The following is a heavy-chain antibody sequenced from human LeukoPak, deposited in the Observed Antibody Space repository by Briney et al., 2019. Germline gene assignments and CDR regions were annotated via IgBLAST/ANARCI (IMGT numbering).Heavy chain of an antibody. J-gene: IGHJ4*02. Sequence: SETLSLTCTVSGGSISTGDYYWSWIRQPPGKGLEWIGYIYYSGSTSYNPSLKSRLTISVDTSKNRFSLKLNSVTAADTAVYYCARGPNYVWGSYRYFDYWGQGTLVTVSS. V-gene: IGHV4-30-4*01. CDR2: IYYSGST. CDR3: ARGPNYVWGSYRYFDY. CDR1: GGSISTGDYY. D-gene: IGHD3-16*02.